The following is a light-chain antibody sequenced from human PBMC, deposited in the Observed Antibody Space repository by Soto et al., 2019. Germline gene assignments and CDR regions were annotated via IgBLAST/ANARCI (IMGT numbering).Light chain of an antibody. CDR2: NVS. V-gene: IGKV2-30*01. J-gene: IGKJ5*01. Sequence: DVVLTQSPLSLPVTPGQPASISCRSSQSLVDSDGNTYLNWFQQRPGQSPGLLIYNVSKRYSGVTERCSGSGSGTDFTLQISRVEAEDVGVYYCMQGTDWPPLTFGQGTRLEIK. CDR3: MQGTDWPPLT. CDR1: QSLVDSDGNTY.